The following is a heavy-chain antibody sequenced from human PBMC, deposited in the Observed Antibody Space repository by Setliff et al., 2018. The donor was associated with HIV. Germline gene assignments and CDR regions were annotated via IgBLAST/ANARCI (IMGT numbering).Heavy chain of an antibody. Sequence: SETLSLTCSVSGGSIGSGSHYWSWIRLPAGRGPEWIGRVYTSGSTTYNPSLQSRVTISVDTSKNQFSLKMSSVTAADTAVYYCARDHTSGSLDFWGQGTLVTVS. D-gene: IGHD3-10*01. CDR2: VYTSGST. CDR3: ARDHTSGSLDF. J-gene: IGHJ4*02. V-gene: IGHV4-61*02. CDR1: GGSIGSGSHY.